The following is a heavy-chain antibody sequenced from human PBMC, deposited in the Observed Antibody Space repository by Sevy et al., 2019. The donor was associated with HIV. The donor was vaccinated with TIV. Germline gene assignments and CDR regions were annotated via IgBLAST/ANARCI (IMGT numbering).Heavy chain of an antibody. V-gene: IGHV3-23*01. J-gene: IGHJ6*02. Sequence: GGSLRLSCAASGFTFSSYAMSWVRQAPGKGLEWVSAISGSGGSTYYADSVKGRFTISRDNSKNTLYLQMNSLRAEDTAVYYCAKGNWRRIAAAGTSSGGGQYYYYGMDVWGQGTTVTVSS. CDR1: GFTFSSYA. CDR3: AKGNWRRIAAAGTSSGGGQYYYYGMDV. CDR2: ISGSGGST. D-gene: IGHD6-13*01.